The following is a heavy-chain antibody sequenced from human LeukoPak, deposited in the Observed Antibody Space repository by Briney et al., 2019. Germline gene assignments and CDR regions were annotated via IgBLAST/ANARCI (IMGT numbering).Heavy chain of an antibody. CDR3: ARDSYYDSSGYYHAFDI. D-gene: IGHD3-22*01. CDR2: ICTSGST. J-gene: IGHJ3*02. V-gene: IGHV4-4*07. Sequence: PSETLSLTCTVSGGSISSYYWGWIRQPAGKGLEWIGRICTSGSTNYNPSLKSRVTMSVDTSKNQFSLKLSSVTAADTAVYYCARDSYYDSSGYYHAFDIWGQGTMVTVSS. CDR1: GGSISSYY.